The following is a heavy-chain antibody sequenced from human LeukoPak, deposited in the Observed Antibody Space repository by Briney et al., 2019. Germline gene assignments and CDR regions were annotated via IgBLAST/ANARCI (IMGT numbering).Heavy chain of an antibody. J-gene: IGHJ4*02. CDR3: AKHLWRDLVWFGEGYYFGY. CDR1: GFTFSSYA. D-gene: IGHD3-10*01. CDR2: ISGSGSST. Sequence: PGGSLRLSCAASGFTFSSYAMSWVRQAPGKGLEWVSGISGSGSSTYYADSVKGRFSISRDNSKNTLYLQMNSLRAEDTAVYYCAKHLWRDLVWFGEGYYFGYWGQGALVTVSS. V-gene: IGHV3-23*01.